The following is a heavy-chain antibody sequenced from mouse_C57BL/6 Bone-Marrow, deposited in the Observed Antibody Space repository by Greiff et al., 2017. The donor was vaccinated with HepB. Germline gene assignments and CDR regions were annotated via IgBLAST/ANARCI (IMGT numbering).Heavy chain of an antibody. V-gene: IGHV1-18*01. CDR1: GYTFTDYN. J-gene: IGHJ2*01. CDR2: INPNNGGT. D-gene: IGHD1-1*01. Sequence: EVQLQQSGPELVKPGASVKIPCKASGYTFTDYNMDWVKQSHGKSLEWIGDINPNNGGTIYNQEFKRKATLTVDKSSSTAYMELRSLTYEDSAVYYCARSELRGGYIDYWGQGTTLTVSS. CDR3: ARSELRGGYIDY.